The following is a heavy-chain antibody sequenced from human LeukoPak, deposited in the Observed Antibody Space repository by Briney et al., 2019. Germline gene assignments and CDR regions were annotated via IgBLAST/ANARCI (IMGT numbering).Heavy chain of an antibody. CDR2: IKQDGSAK. CDR3: ARAVGATSI. J-gene: IGHJ4*02. V-gene: IGHV3-7*01. D-gene: IGHD1-26*01. CDR1: GFTFSSSW. Sequence: GGSLRLSCAASGFTFSSSWMNWVRQAPGKGLEWVANIKQDGSAKYYVDSVKGRFTISRDNAKNSLYLQMNSLRAEDTAVYYCARAVGATSIWGQGTLVTVSS.